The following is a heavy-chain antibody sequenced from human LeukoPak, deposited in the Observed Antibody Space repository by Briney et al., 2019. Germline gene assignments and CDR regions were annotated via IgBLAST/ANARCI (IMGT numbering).Heavy chain of an antibody. J-gene: IGHJ4*02. Sequence: PSETLSLTCTVSGYSISSGHYWGWIRQPPGKGLEWIGSIYYSGSTYYNPSLKSRVTISVDASKNQFSLKLSSVTAADTAVYYCASRSTYYYGSGSYFWSYWGQGTLVTVSS. CDR2: IYYSGST. D-gene: IGHD3-10*01. V-gene: IGHV4-38-2*02. CDR3: ASRSTYYYGSGSYFWSY. CDR1: GYSISSGHY.